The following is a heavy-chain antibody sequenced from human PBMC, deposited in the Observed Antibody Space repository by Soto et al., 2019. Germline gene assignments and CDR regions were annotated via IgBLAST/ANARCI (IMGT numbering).Heavy chain of an antibody. CDR1: GDFISDHY. J-gene: IGHJ6*03. CDR2: ISYSGTT. D-gene: IGHD3-3*01. V-gene: IGHV4-59*11. Sequence: QVQLQESGPGLVQPSETLSLTCTVSGDFISDHYWTWIRQPPGKGLEWIGYISYSGTTTYNPSLESRVTISVDTSSNQFSLTVTSVTDADTAVYYCAREARHDFWSGIYFRSYMDVWGKGTEVIVSS. CDR3: AREARHDFWSGIYFRSYMDV.